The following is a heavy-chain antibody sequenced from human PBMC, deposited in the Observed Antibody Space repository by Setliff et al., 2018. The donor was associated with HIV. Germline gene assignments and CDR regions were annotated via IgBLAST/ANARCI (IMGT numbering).Heavy chain of an antibody. D-gene: IGHD2-21*01. V-gene: IGHV1-69*02. Sequence: SVKVSCKASGGTFSDYTVNWVRQAPGQGLEWMGRIIPIIGIENYAQKFQGRVTITADKSTSTAYMELNSLGSDDTAIYYCARLSIPAYYYMDVWGKGTTVTVSS. CDR2: IIPIIGIE. J-gene: IGHJ6*03. CDR1: GGTFSDYT. CDR3: ARLSIPAYYYMDV.